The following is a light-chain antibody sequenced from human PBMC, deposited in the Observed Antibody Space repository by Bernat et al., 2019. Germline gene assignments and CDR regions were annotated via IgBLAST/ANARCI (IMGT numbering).Light chain of an antibody. CDR3: QQYDNLPPWT. Sequence: PSPSSLSSSFFSSFPITCQASHYLLPSFNWYQQKPGKAPKLLIYDASNLETGVPSRFSGSGSGTDFTFTIISLHPEDIATYYCQQYDNLPPWTFGQGTKVEIK. CDR2: DAS. J-gene: IGKJ1*01. V-gene: IGKV1-33*01. CDR1: HYLLPS.